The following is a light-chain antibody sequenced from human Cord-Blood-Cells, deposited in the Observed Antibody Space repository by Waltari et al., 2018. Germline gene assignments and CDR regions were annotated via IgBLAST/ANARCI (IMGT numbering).Light chain of an antibody. Sequence: IQMTQSPSYLSASVGDRVTITCRASQSISSYLHWYQQKPGKAPKLLIYAASSLQSGVPSRFSGSGSGTDFTLTISSLQPEDFATYYCQQSYSTPPTFGQGTKVEIK. CDR2: AAS. V-gene: IGKV1-39*01. CDR3: QQSYSTPPT. J-gene: IGKJ1*01. CDR1: QSISSY.